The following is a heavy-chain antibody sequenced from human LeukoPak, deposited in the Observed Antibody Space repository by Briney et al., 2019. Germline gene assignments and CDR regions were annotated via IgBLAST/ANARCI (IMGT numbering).Heavy chain of an antibody. CDR2: ISSSSSSYI. CDR3: ARDVGVDPWDCSSTSCSLYFDY. CDR1: GFTFSSYS. Sequence: PGGSLRLSCAASGFTFSSYSMNWVRQAPGKGLEWVSSISSSSSSYIYYADSVKGRFTISRDNAKNSLYLQMNSLRAEDTAVYYCARDVGVDPWDCSSTSCSLYFDYWGQGTLVTVSS. V-gene: IGHV3-21*01. J-gene: IGHJ4*02. D-gene: IGHD2-2*01.